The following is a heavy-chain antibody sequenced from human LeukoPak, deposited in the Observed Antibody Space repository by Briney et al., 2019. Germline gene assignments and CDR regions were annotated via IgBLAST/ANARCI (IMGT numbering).Heavy chain of an antibody. D-gene: IGHD2-21*02. V-gene: IGHV4-34*01. Sequence: SETLSLTCAVYGGSFIPYYWSWIRQPPGKGLEWIGEINHSGSTNYNPSLKSRVTISVDTSRNQFSLKLSSVTAADTAVYYCARGGFYCGGDCYVDYWGQGTLVTVSS. CDR1: GGSFIPYY. CDR3: ARGGFYCGGDCYVDY. CDR2: INHSGST. J-gene: IGHJ4*02.